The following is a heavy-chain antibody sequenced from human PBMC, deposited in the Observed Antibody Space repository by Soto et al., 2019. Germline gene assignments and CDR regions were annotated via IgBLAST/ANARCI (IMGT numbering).Heavy chain of an antibody. J-gene: IGHJ4*02. CDR2: ISSDGSNK. CDR1: GFTFSSHA. CDR3: ARDDEGGSDCDLGY. V-gene: IGHV3-30-3*01. D-gene: IGHD1-26*01. Sequence: GGSLRLSCAVSGFTFSSHAMHWVRQAPGKGLELVALISSDGSNKYYADSVKGRFTTSRDNSKNTMYLQMNSLRVEDTAVYYCARDDEGGSDCDLGYWGQGALVTVSS.